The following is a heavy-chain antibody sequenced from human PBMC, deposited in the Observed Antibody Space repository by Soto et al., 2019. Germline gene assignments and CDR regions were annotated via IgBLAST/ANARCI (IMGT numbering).Heavy chain of an antibody. CDR1: GTSGITFRTYD. Sequence: EVQLLESGGGSVQPGGSLRLSCTASGTSGITFRTYDMSWVRQVPGKGLEWVSLSSGNTAYYADSVKGRFTVSRDDTRSTLFLQMHSLRVEDTALYYCTKRQPLSSTWCSLDSWGQGTLVTVSS. CDR2: SSGNTA. J-gene: IGHJ4*02. D-gene: IGHD6-19*01. V-gene: IGHV3-23*01. CDR3: TKRQPLSSTWCSLDS.